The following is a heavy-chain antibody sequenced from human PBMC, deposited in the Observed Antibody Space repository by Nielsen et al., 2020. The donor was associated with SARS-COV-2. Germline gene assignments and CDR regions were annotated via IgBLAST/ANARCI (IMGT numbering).Heavy chain of an antibody. D-gene: IGHD1-7*01. J-gene: IGHJ6*02. CDR1: GGSISSSGYY. Sequence: SETLSLTCTVSGGSISSSGYYWSWIRQPPGKGLEWIGEINHSGSTNYNPSLKSRVTISVDTSKNQFSLKLSSVTAADTAVYYCARGELQYYYYGMDVWGQGTTVTVSS. CDR2: INHSGST. V-gene: IGHV4-39*07. CDR3: ARGELQYYYYGMDV.